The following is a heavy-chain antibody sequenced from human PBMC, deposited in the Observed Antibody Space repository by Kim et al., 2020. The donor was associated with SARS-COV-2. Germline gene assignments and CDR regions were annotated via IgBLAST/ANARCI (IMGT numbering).Heavy chain of an antibody. J-gene: IGHJ5*02. D-gene: IGHD1-1*01. V-gene: IGHV3-48*02. CDR3: ARDSTYNWNDWFDP. Sequence: GGSLRLSCAASGFTFSSYSMNWVRQAPGKGLEWVSYISSSSTIYYADSVKGRFTISRDNAKNSLYLQMNSLRDEDTAVYYCARDSTYNWNDWFDPWGQGT. CDR1: GFTFSSYS. CDR2: ISSSSTI.